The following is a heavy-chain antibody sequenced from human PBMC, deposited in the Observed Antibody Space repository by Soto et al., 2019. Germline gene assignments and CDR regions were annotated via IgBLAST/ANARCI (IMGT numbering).Heavy chain of an antibody. Sequence: PSWTLSLTCTVSGGSVSSGSYYWSGIRQPPGKGLEWIGYIYYSWSTNYNPSLNSRVTISVDTSKNQFSLKLSSVTAADTAVYYCARLGVTGSARGVGAFDIWGQGTMVSVSS. D-gene: IGHD3-10*01. J-gene: IGHJ3*02. V-gene: IGHV4-61*01. CDR1: GGSVSSGSYY. CDR3: ARLGVTGSARGVGAFDI. CDR2: IYYSWST.